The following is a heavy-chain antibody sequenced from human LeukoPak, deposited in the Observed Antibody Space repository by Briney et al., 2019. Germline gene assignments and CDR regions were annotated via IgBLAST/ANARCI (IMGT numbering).Heavy chain of an antibody. V-gene: IGHV2-5*01. CDR1: GFSVSTSGVG. CDR2: IYWNDDK. J-gene: IGHJ4*02. CDR3: AHRGSRSYYDILTGYYNSPFDY. D-gene: IGHD3-9*01. Sequence: SGPTLVKPTQTLTLACTFSGFSVSTSGVGVGWIRQPPGKALEWLALIYWNDDKRYSPSLKSRLTITQETSKNQVVLTMTNMDPVDTATYYCAHRGSRSYYDILTGYYNSPFDYWGQGTLVTVSS.